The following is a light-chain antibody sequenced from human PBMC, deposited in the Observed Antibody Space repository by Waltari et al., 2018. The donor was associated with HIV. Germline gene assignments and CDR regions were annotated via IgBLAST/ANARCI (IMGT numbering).Light chain of an antibody. V-gene: IGLV1-40*01. CDR3: QSYDSSLSGWV. Sequence: QSVLTQPPSVSGAPGQRVTISCPGSSSNIGAGYDVHWYQQLPGPAPKLLIYGNNNRPSGVPDRFSGSKSGTSASLAITGLQAEDEADYYCQSYDSSLSGWVFGGGTKLTVL. CDR1: SSNIGAGYD. J-gene: IGLJ3*02. CDR2: GNN.